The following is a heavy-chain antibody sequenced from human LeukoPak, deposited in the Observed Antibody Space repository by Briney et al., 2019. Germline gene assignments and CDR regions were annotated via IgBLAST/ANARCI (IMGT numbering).Heavy chain of an antibody. Sequence: PGGSLRLSCAASGFTFSSYWMHWVRQAPGKGLVWVSRINSDGSSTSYADSVKGRFTISRDNAKSTLYLQMNSLRDEDTAVYYCAMLAGTTTAIDYWGQGTLVTVSS. J-gene: IGHJ4*02. V-gene: IGHV3-74*01. CDR1: GFTFSSYW. CDR3: AMLAGTTTAIDY. D-gene: IGHD4-17*01. CDR2: INSDGSST.